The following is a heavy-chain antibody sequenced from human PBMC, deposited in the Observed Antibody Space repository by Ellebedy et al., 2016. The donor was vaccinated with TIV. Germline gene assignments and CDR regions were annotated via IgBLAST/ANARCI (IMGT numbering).Heavy chain of an antibody. D-gene: IGHD2-15*01. CDR3: ARGAATPYEDY. J-gene: IGHJ4*02. CDR1: GYTFVSHG. Sequence: AASVKVSCKASGYTFVSHGITWVRQAPGQGLEWMGWFSAYNDNTEYAQKVQGRVTMTKDTYTSTAHMELRRLRSDDTAIYYCARGAATPYEDYWGQGTLVTVSS. CDR2: FSAYNDNT. V-gene: IGHV1-18*01.